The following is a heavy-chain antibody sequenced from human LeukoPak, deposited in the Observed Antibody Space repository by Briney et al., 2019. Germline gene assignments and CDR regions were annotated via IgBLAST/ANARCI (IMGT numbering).Heavy chain of an antibody. CDR1: EFTFSSYS. CDR2: ISSSSSYI. CDR3: AREYGSRGFDY. J-gene: IGHJ4*02. V-gene: IGHV3-21*01. D-gene: IGHD6-13*01. Sequence: PGGSLRLSCAASEFTFSSYSMNWVRQAPGKGLEWVSSISSSSSYIYYADSVKGRFTISRDNAKNSLYLQMNSLRAEGTAVYYCAREYGSRGFDYWGQGTLVTVSS.